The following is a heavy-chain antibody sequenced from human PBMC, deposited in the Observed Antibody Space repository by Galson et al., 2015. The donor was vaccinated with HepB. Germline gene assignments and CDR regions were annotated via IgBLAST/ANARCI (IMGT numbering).Heavy chain of an antibody. D-gene: IGHD3-10*01. CDR2: FNAVSGTT. J-gene: IGHJ4*02. V-gene: IGHV1-3*01. Sequence: VKVSCKASGYTFPTYAMHWVRQAPGQRLEWMGWFNAVSGTTKYSQRFQGRVTITRYTSASTAYMELSSLRSEDTAVYYCARQMHYGSGSSFDYWGQGTLVTVSS. CDR1: GYTFPTYA. CDR3: ARQMHYGSGSSFDY.